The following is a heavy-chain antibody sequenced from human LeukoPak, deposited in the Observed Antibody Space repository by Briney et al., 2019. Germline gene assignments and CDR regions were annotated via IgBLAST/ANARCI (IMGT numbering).Heavy chain of an antibody. CDR3: AELGITMIGGV. Sequence: GGSLRLSCAASGFTFSSYAMHWVRQAPGKGLEWVSTISGSDGDTYYADSVKGRFTISRDNAKNSLYLQMNSLRAEDTAVYYCAELGITMIGGVWGKGTTVTISS. V-gene: IGHV3-23*01. J-gene: IGHJ6*04. D-gene: IGHD3-10*02. CDR2: ISGSDGDT. CDR1: GFTFSSYA.